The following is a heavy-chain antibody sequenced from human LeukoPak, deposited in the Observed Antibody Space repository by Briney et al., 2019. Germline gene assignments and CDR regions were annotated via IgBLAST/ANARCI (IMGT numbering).Heavy chain of an antibody. CDR2: IYHSGST. Sequence: SETLSLTCTVSGYSISSGYYWGWIRQPPGKGLEWIGSIYHSGSTYYNPSVKSRVTISVDTSKNQFSLKLSSVTAADTAVYYCARGAYDDAFDIWGQGTMVTVSS. V-gene: IGHV4-38-2*02. CDR3: ARGAYDDAFDI. J-gene: IGHJ3*02. CDR1: GYSISSGYY. D-gene: IGHD3-22*01.